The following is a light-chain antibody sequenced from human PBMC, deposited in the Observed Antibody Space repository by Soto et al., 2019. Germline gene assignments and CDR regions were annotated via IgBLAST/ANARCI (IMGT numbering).Light chain of an antibody. CDR2: EVT. J-gene: IGLJ1*01. CDR3: SSYTISSTDV. V-gene: IGLV2-14*01. CDR1: SSDVGTYDD. Sequence: QPASVSASPGQSITISCTGTSSDVGTYDDVSWYRQHPGKGPKLLIYEVTNRPSGVSNRFSGSKSGNTASLTISGLQAEDEADYYCSSYTISSTDVFGSGTKLTVL.